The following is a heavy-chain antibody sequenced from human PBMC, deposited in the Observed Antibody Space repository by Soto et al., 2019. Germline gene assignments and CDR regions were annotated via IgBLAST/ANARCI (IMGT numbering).Heavy chain of an antibody. CDR2: ISYDGSNK. J-gene: IGHJ3*02. V-gene: IGHV3-30-3*01. CDR3: ARDRSRGGVYLPRFAFDI. Sequence: QVQLVESGGGVVQPGRSLRLSCAASGFTFSSYAMHWVRQAPGKGLEWVAVISYDGSNKYYADSVKGRFTISRDNSKNTLYLQMNSLRAEDTSVYCCARDRSRGGVYLPRFAFDIWGQGTMVTVSS. CDR1: GFTFSSYA. D-gene: IGHD2-8*01.